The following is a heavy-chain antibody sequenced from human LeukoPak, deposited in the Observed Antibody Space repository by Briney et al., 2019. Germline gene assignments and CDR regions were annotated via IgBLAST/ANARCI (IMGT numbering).Heavy chain of an antibody. J-gene: IGHJ4*02. D-gene: IGHD3-16*02. CDR3: ARRTFGGVIKY. Sequence: KASETLSLTCTVSGGSISSSSYYWGWIRQPPGKGLEWIGSIYYSGSTYYNPFLKSRVTISVDTSKNQFSLKLSSVTAADTAVYYCARRTFGGVIKYWGQGTLVTVSS. CDR2: IYYSGST. CDR1: GGSISSSSYY. V-gene: IGHV4-39*01.